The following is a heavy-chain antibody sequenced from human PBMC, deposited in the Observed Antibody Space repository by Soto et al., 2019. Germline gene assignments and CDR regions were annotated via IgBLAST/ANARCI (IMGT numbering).Heavy chain of an antibody. J-gene: IGHJ6*02. D-gene: IGHD3-9*01. CDR2: MNPNSGNT. V-gene: IGHV1-8*01. CDR3: ARSSHTIRLRSFDSLPYEAGMDV. CDR1: GYPFSSYD. Sequence: GXAVKGACKAAGYPFSSYDISWGRQATGQGLEWMGWMNPNSGNTGYAQKFQGRVTMTRNTSISTAYMELSSLRSEDTAVYYCARSSHTIRLRSFDSLPYEAGMDVWGQRTTVTVSS.